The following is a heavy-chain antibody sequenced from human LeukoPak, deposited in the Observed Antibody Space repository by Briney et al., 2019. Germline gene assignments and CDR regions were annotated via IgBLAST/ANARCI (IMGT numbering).Heavy chain of an antibody. J-gene: IGHJ4*02. CDR3: AKPPAEVTTYYFDY. D-gene: IGHD4-17*01. CDR2: ISGSGGST. CDR1: GFTFSSYA. V-gene: IGHV3-23*01. Sequence: GGSLRLSCAASGFTFSSYAMSWVRQAPGRGLEWVSAISGSGGSTYYADSVKGRFTISRDNSKNTLYLQMNSLRAEDTAVYYCAKPPAEVTTYYFDYWGQGTLVTVSS.